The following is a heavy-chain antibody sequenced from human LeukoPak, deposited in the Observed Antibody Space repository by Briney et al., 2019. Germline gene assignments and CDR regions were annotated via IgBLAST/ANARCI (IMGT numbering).Heavy chain of an antibody. D-gene: IGHD5-18*01. CDR1: GGSISSGSYY. CDR2: IYYSGST. CDR3: ARGSGRSYGYDY. V-gene: IGHV4-61*01. J-gene: IGHJ4*02. Sequence: PSETLSLTCTVSGGSISSGSYYWSWIRQPPGKGLEWIGYIYYSGSTNYNPSLKSRVTISVGTSKNQFSLKLSSVTAADTAVYYCARGSGRSYGYDYWGQGTLVTVSS.